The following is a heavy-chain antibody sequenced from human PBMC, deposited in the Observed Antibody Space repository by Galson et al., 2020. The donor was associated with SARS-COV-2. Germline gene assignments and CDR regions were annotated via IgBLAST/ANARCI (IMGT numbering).Heavy chain of an antibody. CDR3: ARDYGSGTSGATNYFDR. V-gene: IGHV4-31*03. CDR1: GGSIATGGYY. D-gene: IGHD6-19*01. J-gene: IGHJ4*02. Sequence: ASETLSLTCSVSGGSIATGGYYWSWIRQYPGKDLEWIGYINNSGDTYYNPSLTSRVTISVDTSKNQLSLKLTSVTAADTAMYYCARDYGSGTSGATNYFDRWGQGTLVTVSS. CDR2: INNSGDT.